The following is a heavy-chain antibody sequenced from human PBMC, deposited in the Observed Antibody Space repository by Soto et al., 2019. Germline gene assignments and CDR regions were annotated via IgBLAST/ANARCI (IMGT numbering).Heavy chain of an antibody. CDR2: IYHSGST. J-gene: IGHJ4*02. CDR1: GYSISSGYY. D-gene: IGHD5-18*01. V-gene: IGHV4-38-2*01. CDR3: ARAQSGYSYGFFDY. Sequence: PSETLSLTCAVSGYSISSGYYWGWIRQPPGKGLEWIGSIYHSGSTYYNPSLKSRVTISVDTSKNQFSLKLSSVTAADAAVYYCARAQSGYSYGFFDYWGQGTLVTVSS.